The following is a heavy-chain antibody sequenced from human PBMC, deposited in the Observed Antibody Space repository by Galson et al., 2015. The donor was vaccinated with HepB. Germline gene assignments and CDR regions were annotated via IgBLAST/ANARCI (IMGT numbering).Heavy chain of an antibody. Sequence: SVKVSCKASGYSFTNYGVNWVRRAPGQGLEWMGWINTYSGDTKSAQRVQDRVTLTTDTSARTVYMELRSLRSDDTAVYYCVRDLTIVGHYAGYWGQGTLVTVSS. D-gene: IGHD1-26*01. CDR1: GYSFTNYG. J-gene: IGHJ4*02. V-gene: IGHV1-18*01. CDR2: INTYSGDT. CDR3: VRDLTIVGHYAGY.